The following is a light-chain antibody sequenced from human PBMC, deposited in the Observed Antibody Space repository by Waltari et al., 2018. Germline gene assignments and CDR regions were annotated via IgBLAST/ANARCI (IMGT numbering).Light chain of an antibody. V-gene: IGLV1-40*01. J-gene: IGLJ2*01. CDR3: QSYDSSLSVV. CDR2: GNS. CDR1: SSNIGAGYD. Sequence: QSVLTQPPSVSGAPGQRVTISCTGSSSNIGAGYDVHWYQQLPGTAPKLLLYGNSDRPQGVPDRVSGSQSGPSASLAITGLQAEDEADYYCQSYDSSLSVVFGGGTKLTVL.